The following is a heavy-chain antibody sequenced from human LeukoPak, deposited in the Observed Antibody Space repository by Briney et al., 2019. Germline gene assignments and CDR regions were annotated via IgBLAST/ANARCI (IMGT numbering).Heavy chain of an antibody. J-gene: IGHJ4*02. V-gene: IGHV3-66*01. CDR1: GFTVSSNF. Sequence: GGSLRLSCAASGFTVSSNFMSWVRQAPGKGLEWVSSIYTSGTTYFADSVKGRFTISRDNSKNTLYLQMNSLRVDDTAVYYCARDRPIDYWGQGTLVTVSS. CDR2: IYTSGTT. CDR3: ARDRPIDY.